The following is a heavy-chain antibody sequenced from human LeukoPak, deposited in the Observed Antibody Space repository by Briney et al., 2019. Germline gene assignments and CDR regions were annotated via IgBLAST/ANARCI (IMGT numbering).Heavy chain of an antibody. CDR1: GGSISSGSYY. J-gene: IGHJ5*02. Sequence: SETLSLTCTVSGGSISSGSYYWSWIRQPAGKGLEWIGRIYTSGSTNYNPSLKSRVTKSVDTSKNQFSLKLSSVTAADTAVYYCARDWFDPWGQGTLVTVSS. CDR3: ARDWFDP. V-gene: IGHV4-61*02. CDR2: IYTSGST.